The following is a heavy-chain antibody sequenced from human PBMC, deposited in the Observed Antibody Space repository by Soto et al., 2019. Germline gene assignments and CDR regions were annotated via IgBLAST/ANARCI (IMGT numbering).Heavy chain of an antibody. V-gene: IGHV4-4*02. J-gene: IGHJ4*02. D-gene: IGHD4-17*01. CDR2: IYHSGTT. CDR1: GDSISSGNW. Sequence: QVQLQESGPGLVKPSGTLSLTCSVSGDSISSGNWWTWVRQPPGKGLEWIGEIYHSGTTNYSPSIKSRVTISVDKSKNQFSLNLTSVTAADTAVYYCAREPNYGGNAGYVAYWGQGTLVTVSP. CDR3: AREPNYGGNAGYVAY.